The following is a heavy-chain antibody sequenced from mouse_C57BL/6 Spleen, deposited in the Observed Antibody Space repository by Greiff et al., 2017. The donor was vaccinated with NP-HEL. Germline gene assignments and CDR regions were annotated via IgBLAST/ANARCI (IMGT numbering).Heavy chain of an antibody. Sequence: EVQLQQSGPELVKPGASVKISCKASGYTFTDYYMNWVKQSHGKSLEWIGDINPNNGGTSYNQKFKGKATLTVDKSSSTAYMELRSLTSEDSAVYYCAREGGSLAWFAYWGQGTLVTVSA. CDR1: GYTFTDYY. CDR2: INPNNGGT. V-gene: IGHV1-26*01. D-gene: IGHD3-1*01. CDR3: AREGGSLAWFAY. J-gene: IGHJ3*01.